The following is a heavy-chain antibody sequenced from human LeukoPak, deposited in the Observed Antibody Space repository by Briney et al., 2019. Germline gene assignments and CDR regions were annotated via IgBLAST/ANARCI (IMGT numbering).Heavy chain of an antibody. CDR1: GFIFSSYE. V-gene: IGHV3-48*03. Sequence: GGSLRLSCAASGFIFSSYEMNWVRQAPGKGLEWVSYISGSGSTIYYADSVKGRFTISRDNAKKSLYLQMNSLRAEDTAVYYCARWVGAAIDYWGQGTLVTVSS. CDR2: ISGSGSTI. CDR3: ARWVGAAIDY. D-gene: IGHD2-15*01. J-gene: IGHJ4*02.